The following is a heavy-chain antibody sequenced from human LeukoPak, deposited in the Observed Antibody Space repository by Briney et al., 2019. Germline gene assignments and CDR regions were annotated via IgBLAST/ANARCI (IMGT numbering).Heavy chain of an antibody. J-gene: IGHJ4*02. CDR3: ARSALWFGELHL. Sequence: ASVKVSCKASGYTFTSYDINWVRQSTGQGLEWMGWMNPNSGNTGYAQKFQGRVTITRNTSISTAYMELSSLRSEDTAVYYCARSALWFGELHLWGQGTLVTVSS. CDR2: MNPNSGNT. V-gene: IGHV1-8*03. D-gene: IGHD3-10*01. CDR1: GYTFTSYD.